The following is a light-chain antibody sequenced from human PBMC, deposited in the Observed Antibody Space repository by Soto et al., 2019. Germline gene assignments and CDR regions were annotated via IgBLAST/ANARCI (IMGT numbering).Light chain of an antibody. Sequence: DIVMTQSPLSLPVTPGEPASISCRSSQSLLHSNGYNYLDWYLQKPGQSPQLLIYLGSNRASGGHDRFSGSGSGTDGTMKISRVEAEDVGVYYCMQALQTPPFTFGPGTKVDIK. V-gene: IGKV2-28*01. CDR3: MQALQTPPFT. J-gene: IGKJ3*01. CDR2: LGS. CDR1: QSLLHSNGYNY.